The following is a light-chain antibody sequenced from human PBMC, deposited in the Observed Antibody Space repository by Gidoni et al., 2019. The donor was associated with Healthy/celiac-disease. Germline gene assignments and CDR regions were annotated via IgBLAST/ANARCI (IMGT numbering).Light chain of an antibody. J-gene: IGKJ3*01. V-gene: IGKV1-39*01. CDR3: QQSYSTPPT. CDR2: AAS. Sequence: DIQMTQSPSSLSASVGDRVIITCRASQSIITYLNWYKQKPGRAPKLLIYAASTCQSGVPSMFSGSGSGTDFTLTISSLQPEDFATYYCQQSYSTPPTFGPWTKVDIK. CDR1: QSIITY.